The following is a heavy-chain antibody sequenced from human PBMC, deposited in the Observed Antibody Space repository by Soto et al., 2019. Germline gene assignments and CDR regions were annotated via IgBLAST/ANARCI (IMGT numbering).Heavy chain of an antibody. CDR3: ARDLSGHYGPLAT. CDR2: IWYDGSNK. CDR1: GFTFSTYG. J-gene: IGHJ3*02. Sequence: GGSLRLSCTPSGFTFSTYGMHWARQAPGKGLEWVAVIWYDGSNKVYADSVKGRFTISRDNSKNTLYLQMNSLRAEDTAVYYCARDLSGHYGPLATWGQGTMVTVSS. D-gene: IGHD4-17*01. V-gene: IGHV3-33*01.